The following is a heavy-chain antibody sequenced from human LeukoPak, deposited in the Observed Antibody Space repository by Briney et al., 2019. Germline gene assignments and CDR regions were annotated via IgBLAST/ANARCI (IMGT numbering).Heavy chain of an antibody. J-gene: IGHJ6*02. V-gene: IGHV3-33*08. Sequence: GGSLRLSCAASGFTFDDYAMHWVRQAPGKGLEWVAVIWYDGSNKYYADSVKGRFTISRDNSKNTLYLQMNSLRAEDTAVYYCARGLLGYCSSTSCYTGEILYYYGMDVWGQGTTVTVSS. CDR3: ARGLLGYCSSTSCYTGEILYYYGMDV. CDR2: IWYDGSNK. D-gene: IGHD2-2*02. CDR1: GFTFDDYA.